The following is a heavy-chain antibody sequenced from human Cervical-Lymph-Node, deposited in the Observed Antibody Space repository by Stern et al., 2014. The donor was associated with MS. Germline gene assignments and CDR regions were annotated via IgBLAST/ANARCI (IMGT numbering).Heavy chain of an antibody. J-gene: IGHJ4*02. Sequence: QLQLQESGPGLVKPSQTLSLTCTVSGGSISSGSYYWSWIRQPAGKGLEWIGRIYTSGSTNYNPSLKSRVTISVDPSKNPFSLKLSSVTAADTAVYYCAIVGYSYAFDYWGQGTLVTVSS. V-gene: IGHV4-61*02. CDR3: AIVGYSYAFDY. CDR1: GGSISSGSYY. D-gene: IGHD5-18*01. CDR2: IYTSGST.